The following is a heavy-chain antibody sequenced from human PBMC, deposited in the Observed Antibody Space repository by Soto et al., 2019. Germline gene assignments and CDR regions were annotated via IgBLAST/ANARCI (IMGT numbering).Heavy chain of an antibody. CDR1: GGTFSSYT. CDR2: IIPILGIA. CDR3: ARGLGSRGDYYYYGMDV. Sequence: SVKVSCKASGGTFSSYTISWVRQAPGQGLEWMGRIIPILGIANYAQKFQGRVTITADKSTSTAYMELSSLRSEDTAVYYCARGLGSRGDYYYYGMDVWGQGTTVTVSS. J-gene: IGHJ6*02. D-gene: IGHD3-10*01. V-gene: IGHV1-69*02.